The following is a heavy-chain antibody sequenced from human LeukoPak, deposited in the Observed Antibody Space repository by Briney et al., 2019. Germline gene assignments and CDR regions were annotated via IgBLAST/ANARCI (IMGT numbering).Heavy chain of an antibody. V-gene: IGHV1-24*01. J-gene: IGHJ6*02. D-gene: IGHD3-10*01. CDR1: GYTLTELS. Sequence: GASVKVSCKVSGYTLTELSMHWVRQAPGKGLEWMGGFDPEDGETIYAQKFQGRVTMTEDTSTDTAYMELSSLRSEDTAVYYCAPRINYYGRRGSDYYGMDVWGQGTTVTVSS. CDR3: APRINYYGRRGSDYYGMDV. CDR2: FDPEDGET.